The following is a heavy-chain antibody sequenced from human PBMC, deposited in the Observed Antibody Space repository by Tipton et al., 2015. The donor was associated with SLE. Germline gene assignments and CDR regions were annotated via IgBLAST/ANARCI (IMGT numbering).Heavy chain of an antibody. CDR2: IYHSGST. CDR1: GGSISSSSYY. V-gene: IGHV4-39*01. J-gene: IGHJ4*02. Sequence: TLSLTCTVSGGSISSSSYYWGWIRQPPGKGLEWIADIYHSGSTNYNPSLKSRVTISKDTTKNQFSLKLTSVTAADTAVYYCARGRDLPYWGQGTLVTVSS. CDR3: ARGRDLPY.